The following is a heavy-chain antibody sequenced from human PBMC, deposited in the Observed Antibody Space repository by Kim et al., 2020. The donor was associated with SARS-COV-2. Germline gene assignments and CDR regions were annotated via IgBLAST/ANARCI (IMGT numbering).Heavy chain of an antibody. CDR3: ARAGAVAGTYDAFDI. V-gene: IGHV1-69*04. J-gene: IGHJ3*02. D-gene: IGHD6-19*01. Sequence: QKFQGRVTITADKSTSTAYMELSSLRSEDTAVYYCARAGAVAGTYDAFDIWGQGTMVTVSS.